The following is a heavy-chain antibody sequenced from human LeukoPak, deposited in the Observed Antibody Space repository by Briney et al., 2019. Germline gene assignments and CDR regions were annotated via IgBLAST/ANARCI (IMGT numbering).Heavy chain of an antibody. V-gene: IGHV3-43D*03. CDR3: AKGPGAAVGKRYVQH. CDR2: ISWDSGNT. J-gene: IGHJ1*01. D-gene: IGHD6-13*01. CDR1: GFTVSSNY. Sequence: GGSLRLSCAASGFTVSSNYMSWVRQAPGKGLEWVSLISWDSGNTYYADSVKGRFTISRDNSKNSLSLQMNSLRAEDTALYYCAKGPGAAVGKRYVQHWGQGTLVTVSS.